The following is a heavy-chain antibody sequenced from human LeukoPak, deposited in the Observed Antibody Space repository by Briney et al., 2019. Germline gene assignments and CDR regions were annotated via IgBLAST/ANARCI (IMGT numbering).Heavy chain of an antibody. D-gene: IGHD3-3*01. CDR2: IYYSGST. Sequence: PSGTLSLTCTVSGGSISSSSYYWGWIRQPPGKGLEWIGSIYYSGSTYYNPSLKSRVTISVDTSKNQFSLKLSSVTAADTAVYYCARMGVYYDFWSGEVGAFDIWGQGTMVTVSS. CDR3: ARMGVYYDFWSGEVGAFDI. V-gene: IGHV4-39*07. J-gene: IGHJ3*02. CDR1: GGSISSSSYY.